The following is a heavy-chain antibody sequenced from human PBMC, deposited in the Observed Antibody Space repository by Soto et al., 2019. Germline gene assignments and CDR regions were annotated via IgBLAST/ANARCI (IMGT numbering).Heavy chain of an antibody. CDR2: IYYSGST. J-gene: IGHJ4*02. CDR1: GGSISSGDYY. D-gene: IGHD5-18*01. V-gene: IGHV4-30-4*01. CDR3: ARFPRGYSYAFHY. Sequence: QVQLQESGPGLVKPSQTLSLTCTVSGGSISSGDYYWSWIRQPPGTGLEWIGYIYYSGSTYYNPSLKSRVTMSVDTSKNQFSLKLSSVTAADTAVYYCARFPRGYSYAFHYWGQGALVTVSS.